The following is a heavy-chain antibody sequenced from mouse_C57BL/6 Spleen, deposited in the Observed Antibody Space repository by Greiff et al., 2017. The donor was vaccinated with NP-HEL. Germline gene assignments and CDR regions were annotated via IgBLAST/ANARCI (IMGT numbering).Heavy chain of an antibody. CDR2: INLNNGGT. D-gene: IGHD2-4*01. J-gene: IGHJ3*01. Sequence: EVQLQQSGPELVKPGASVKISCKASGYTFTDYYMNWVKQSPGKSLEWIGDINLNNGGTSNNHKITGKATLTVDKSSSTAYMELHSLTSEDSAVYYCARIRHLDYEEFAYWGQGTLVTVSA. CDR3: ARIRHLDYEEFAY. CDR1: GYTFTDYY. V-gene: IGHV1-26*01.